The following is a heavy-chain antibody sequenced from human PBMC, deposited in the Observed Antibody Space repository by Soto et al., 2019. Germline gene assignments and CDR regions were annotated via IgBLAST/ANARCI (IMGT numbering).Heavy chain of an antibody. J-gene: IGHJ4*02. V-gene: IGHV1-18*01. Sequence: ASVKVSCKASGYTFTSYGISWVRQAPGQGLEWMGWISAYNGNTNYAQKLQGRVTMTTDTSTSTAYMELRSLRSDDTAVYYCARKDYYDSSGYRRDFDYWGQGTLVTVLL. CDR2: ISAYNGNT. D-gene: IGHD3-22*01. CDR1: GYTFTSYG. CDR3: ARKDYYDSSGYRRDFDY.